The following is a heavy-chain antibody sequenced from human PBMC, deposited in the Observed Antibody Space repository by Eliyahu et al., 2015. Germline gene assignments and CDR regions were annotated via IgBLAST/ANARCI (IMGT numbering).Heavy chain of an antibody. CDR3: ARGKDQLHYFDS. CDR2: TYYRSKFYS. CDR1: GDSVSSNSAA. D-gene: IGHD5-24*01. J-gene: IGHJ4*02. Sequence: QVQLQQSGPGLVKPSQTLSLTCAISGDSVSSNSAAWNWIRQSPSRGLEWLGRTYYRSKFYSDYAVSVEGRIIINPEASKNQFSLQLTSVTPEDTAVYYCARGKDQLHYFDSWGQGTLVTVSS. V-gene: IGHV6-1*01.